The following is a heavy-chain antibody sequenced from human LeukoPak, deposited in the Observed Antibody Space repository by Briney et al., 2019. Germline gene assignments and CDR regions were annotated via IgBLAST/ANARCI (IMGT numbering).Heavy chain of an antibody. CDR3: ARSVSWGLLVRDDAFDI. V-gene: IGHV4-59*08. J-gene: IGHJ3*02. D-gene: IGHD2-21*01. CDR2: IHYSGST. Sequence: SETLSLTCTVSGGSISSYHWIWIRQPPGKGLEWIGYIHYSGSTNYNPSLKSRITTSVDTSKKQFSLKLRSVTAADTAVYYCARSVSWGLLVRDDAFDIWGQGTMVTVSS. CDR1: GGSISSYH.